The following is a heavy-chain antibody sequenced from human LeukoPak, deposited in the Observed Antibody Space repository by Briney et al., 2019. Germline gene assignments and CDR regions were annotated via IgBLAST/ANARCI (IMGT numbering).Heavy chain of an antibody. D-gene: IGHD6-19*01. CDR1: GGSFSGYY. J-gene: IGHJ4*02. CDR2: INHSGST. Sequence: SETLSLTCAVYGGSFSGYYWSWIRQPPGKGLEWIGEINHSGSTNYNPPLKSRVTISVDTSKSQFSLKLSSVTAADTAVYYCARGIGQWLAVFYYFDYWGQGTLVTVSS. V-gene: IGHV4-34*01. CDR3: ARGIGQWLAVFYYFDY.